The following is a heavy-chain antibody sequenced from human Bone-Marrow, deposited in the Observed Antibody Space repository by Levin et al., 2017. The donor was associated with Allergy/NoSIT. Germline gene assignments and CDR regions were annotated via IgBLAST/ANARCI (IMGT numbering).Heavy chain of an antibody. CDR2: IYWDDDK. J-gene: IGHJ4*02. CDR1: GFSLWSSGMG. CDR3: AHFQTWTRETYFDH. Sequence: NESGPTLVKPTQTLTLTCSFSGFSLWSSGMGVGWIRQSPGKALEWLVLIYWDDDKRYSTSLRNRLTITKDASRNQVVLTMTDMDPADTGTYYCAHFQTWTRETYFDHWGQGTLVTVPS. V-gene: IGHV2-5*02. D-gene: IGHD4-17*01.